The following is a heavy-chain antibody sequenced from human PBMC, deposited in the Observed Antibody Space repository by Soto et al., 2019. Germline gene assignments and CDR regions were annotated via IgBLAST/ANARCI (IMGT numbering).Heavy chain of an antibody. CDR2: IYYSGST. V-gene: IGHV4-59*08. CDR1: GGSLSSYY. J-gene: IGHJ6*03. CDR3: ARLSYYYYYMDV. Sequence: SETLSLTWTVSGGSLSSYYWSWIRQPPGKGLEWIGYIYYSGSTNYNPSLKSRVTISVDTSKNQFSLKLSSVTAADTAVYYCARLSYYYYYMDVWGKGTTVTVSS.